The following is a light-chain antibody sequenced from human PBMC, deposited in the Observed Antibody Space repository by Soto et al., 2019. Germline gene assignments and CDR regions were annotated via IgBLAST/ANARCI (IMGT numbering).Light chain of an antibody. J-gene: IGKJ2*03. CDR3: QRRANWPPMYS. CDR2: DVY. Sequence: EIVLTQSPATLSLSPGERATLSCRSSQNVDTYLAWYQQKPGQAPRLLIYDVYKRAADIPARFSGRGSGTDFTLTISSLVSEDFAVYFCQRRANWPPMYSFGQGTKLEMK. CDR1: QNVDTY. V-gene: IGKV3-11*01.